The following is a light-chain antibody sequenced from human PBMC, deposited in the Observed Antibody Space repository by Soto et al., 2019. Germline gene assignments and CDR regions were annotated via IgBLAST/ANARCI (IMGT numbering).Light chain of an antibody. CDR1: QSISSW. CDR3: QQYNSYPWT. CDR2: DAS. J-gene: IGKJ1*01. Sequence: DIQMTQSPSTLSASVGDRVTITCRASQSISSWLAWYQQKPGKAPKLLIYDASSLESGVPSRFSGSGSGTAFTLTISSLQPDDFATHYCQQYNSYPWTFGQGTKVEIK. V-gene: IGKV1-5*01.